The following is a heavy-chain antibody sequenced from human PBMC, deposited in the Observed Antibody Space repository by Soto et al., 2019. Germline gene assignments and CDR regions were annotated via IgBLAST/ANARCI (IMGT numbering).Heavy chain of an antibody. V-gene: IGHV3-33*01. CDR3: ARHAYFAAMVRGVINLGIDV. D-gene: IGHD3-10*01. CDR1: GFTFSSYG. CDR2: IWYDGSNK. Sequence: QVQLVESGGGVVQPGRSLRLSCAASGFTFSSYGMHWVRQAPGKGLEWVAVIWYDGSNKYYADSVKGRFTISRDNSKNTLYLQMNSLRAEDTAVYYCARHAYFAAMVRGVINLGIDVWGQGTTVTVSS. J-gene: IGHJ6*02.